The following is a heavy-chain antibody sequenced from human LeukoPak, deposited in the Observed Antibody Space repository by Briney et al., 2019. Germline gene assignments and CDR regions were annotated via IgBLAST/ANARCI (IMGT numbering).Heavy chain of an antibody. CDR2: ISSSGETI. CDR3: ARVPRSTRIPIFR. V-gene: IGHV3-48*03. CDR1: EFTFSSYE. J-gene: IGHJ4*02. D-gene: IGHD3-3*01. Sequence: GGSLRLSCAASEFTFSSYEMNWVRQAPGKGLEWVSYISSSGETIYYADSVKGRFTISRDNAKSSLYLQMNSLRAEDTAVYYCARVPRSTRIPIFRWGQGTLVTVSS.